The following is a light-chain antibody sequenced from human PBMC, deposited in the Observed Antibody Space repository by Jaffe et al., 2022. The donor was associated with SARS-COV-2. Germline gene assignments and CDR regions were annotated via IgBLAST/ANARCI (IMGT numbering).Light chain of an antibody. V-gene: IGLV2-14*03. Sequence: QSALTQPASVPGSPGQSITISCTGTSSDVGGYNYVSWYQHHPGKAPKLMIYAVSNRPSGVSNRFSGSKSGNTASLTISGLQAEDEADYYCGSYTSSRTLVFGTGTKVTVL. CDR2: AVS. J-gene: IGLJ1*01. CDR3: GSYTSSRTLV. CDR1: SSDVGGYNY.